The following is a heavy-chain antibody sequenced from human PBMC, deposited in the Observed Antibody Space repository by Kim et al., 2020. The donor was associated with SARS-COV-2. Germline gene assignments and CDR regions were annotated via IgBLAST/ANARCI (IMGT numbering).Heavy chain of an antibody. J-gene: IGHJ4*02. CDR3: AKTASSSWPMYYFDY. V-gene: IGHV3-23*03. D-gene: IGHD6-13*01. CDR1: GFTFSSYA. CDR2: IYSGGSST. Sequence: GGSLRLSCAASGFTFSSYAMSWVRQAPGKGLEWVSVIYSGGSSTYYADSVKGRFTISRDNSKNTLYLQMNSLRAEDTAVYYCAKTASSSWPMYYFDYWGQGTLVTVSS.